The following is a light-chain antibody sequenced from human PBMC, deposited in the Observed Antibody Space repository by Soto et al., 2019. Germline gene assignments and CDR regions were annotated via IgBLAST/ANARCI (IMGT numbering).Light chain of an antibody. CDR3: QQYYSYLWT. CDR1: QGISSY. J-gene: IGKJ1*01. CDR2: AAS. Sequence: IRVNNSPASVSASPGARVSITCRASQGISSYLAWYQQKPGKAPKLLIYAASTLQSGVPSRFSGSGSGTDFTLTISCLQSEDFETDYCQQYYSYLWTFGQGTKVDI. V-gene: IGKV1-8*01.